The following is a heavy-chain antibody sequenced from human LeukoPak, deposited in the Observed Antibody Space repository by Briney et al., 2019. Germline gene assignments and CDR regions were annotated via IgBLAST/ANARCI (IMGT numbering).Heavy chain of an antibody. CDR1: GYTFTSYA. CDR3: ARGGQLLWESWFDP. V-gene: IGHV1-3*01. J-gene: IGHJ5*02. CDR2: INAGKGNT. D-gene: IGHD2-2*01. Sequence: ASVKVSCKASGYTFTSYAMHWVRQAPGQRLEWLGWINAGKGNTKYSQKFQGRVTITRDTSASTAYMELSSLRSEDTAVYYCARGGQLLWESWFDPWGQGTLVTVSS.